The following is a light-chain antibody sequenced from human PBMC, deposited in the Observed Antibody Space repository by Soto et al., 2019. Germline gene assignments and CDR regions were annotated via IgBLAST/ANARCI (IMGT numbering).Light chain of an antibody. CDR3: SSYTITSKYV. CDR1: ISDVGGYNY. V-gene: IGLV2-14*01. J-gene: IGLJ1*01. Sequence: QSALTQPASVSGSPGQSINISCTGTISDVGGYNYVSWYQQHPGKAPKLMIYEVSNRPSGVSNRFSGSKSGNTASLTISGLQPEDEADYYCSSYTITSKYVFGTGTKLTVL. CDR2: EVS.